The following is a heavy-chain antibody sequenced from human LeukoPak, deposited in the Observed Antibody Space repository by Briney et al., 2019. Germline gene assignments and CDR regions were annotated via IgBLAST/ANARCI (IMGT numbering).Heavy chain of an antibody. J-gene: IGHJ4*02. CDR2: ISAYNGNT. D-gene: IGHD3-22*01. Sequence: ASVKVSCKASGYTFTSYGFSWVRQAPGQGLEWMGWISAYNGNTNYAQKLQGRVTMTTDTYTRTAYMELRSLRSDDTAVYYCARLRNYDSSGYYRYWGQGTLVTVSS. CDR1: GYTFTSYG. CDR3: ARLRNYDSSGYYRY. V-gene: IGHV1-18*01.